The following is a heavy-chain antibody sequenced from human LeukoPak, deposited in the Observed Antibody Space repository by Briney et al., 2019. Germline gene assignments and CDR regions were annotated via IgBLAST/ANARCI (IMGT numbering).Heavy chain of an antibody. Sequence: SETLSLTCTVAGGSISSDYWSWIRQPAGKGQEWIGRIYTSGSTNYTPSLKSRVTMSVVTSKNQFSLKLSSVTAADTAVYYCARAGTSGFDYWGQGTLVTVSS. J-gene: IGHJ4*02. CDR1: GGSISSDY. V-gene: IGHV4-4*07. CDR2: IYTSGST. D-gene: IGHD6-13*01. CDR3: ARAGTSGFDY.